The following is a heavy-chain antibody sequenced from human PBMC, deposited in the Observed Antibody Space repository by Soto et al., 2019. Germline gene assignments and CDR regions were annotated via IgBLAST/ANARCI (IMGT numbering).Heavy chain of an antibody. D-gene: IGHD3-10*01. V-gene: IGHV4-61*01. CDR1: GASVTSVSDY. Sequence: PSETLSLTCTVPGASVTSVSDYWSWIRQPPGKGLAWIGYIDYSGSADYNPSLGIRVTISIDTSKNQFSLKLTSVTAADSAVYYCARGVGFGYYYYHMDLWGQGTTVTVSS. CDR2: IDYSGSA. J-gene: IGHJ6*02. CDR3: ARGVGFGYYYYHMDL.